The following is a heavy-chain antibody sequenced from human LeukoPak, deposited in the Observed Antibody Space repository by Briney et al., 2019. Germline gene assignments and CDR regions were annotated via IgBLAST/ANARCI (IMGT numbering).Heavy chain of an antibody. CDR1: GYTFSSYV. Sequence: GGALRLSCAASGYTFSSYVMHSVRQAPAKGLERVAVIWYDSSNKYYADSVKGRFPISRDNSKITLSLQMNSLRAEDTAVYYCAEARARMEWLSDYWGQGTLVTVSS. CDR3: AEARARMEWLSDY. J-gene: IGHJ4*02. V-gene: IGHV3-33*06. D-gene: IGHD3-3*01. CDR2: IWYDSSNK.